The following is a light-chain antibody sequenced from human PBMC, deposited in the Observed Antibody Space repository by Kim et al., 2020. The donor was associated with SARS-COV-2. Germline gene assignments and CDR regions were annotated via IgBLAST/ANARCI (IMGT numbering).Light chain of an antibody. CDR1: TGAVTSGHY. CDR3: LLSYSGASWV. CDR2: DTS. V-gene: IGLV7-46*01. J-gene: IGLJ3*02. Sequence: QAVVTQAPSLTVSPGGTVTLTCGSSTGAVTSGHYPYWFQQKPGQAPRTLIYDTSNKHSWTPARFSGSLLGGKAALTLSGAQPEDEAEYYCLLSYSGASWVFGGGTQLTVL.